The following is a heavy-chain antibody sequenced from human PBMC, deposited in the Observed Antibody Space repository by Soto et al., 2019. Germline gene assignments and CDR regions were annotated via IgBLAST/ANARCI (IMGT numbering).Heavy chain of an antibody. J-gene: IGHJ3*02. V-gene: IGHV4-31*03. CDR2: IYYSGNT. CDR1: SGTIISGGYY. Sequence: QVQLQESGPGLVKPSQTLSLTCTVSSGTIISGGYYWSWIRQHPGKGLEWIGYIYYSGNTYYNPYLKSRVSMSVDTSKNQFSLRLTSVIVADTAVYYCARSVGAYDAFDIWGQGTIVTVSS. CDR3: ARSVGAYDAFDI. D-gene: IGHD1-26*01.